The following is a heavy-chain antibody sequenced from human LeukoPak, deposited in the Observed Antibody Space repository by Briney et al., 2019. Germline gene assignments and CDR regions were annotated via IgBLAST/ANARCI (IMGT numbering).Heavy chain of an antibody. CDR1: GGTFSSYA. CDR2: ISAYNGNT. CDR3: ARDFDPFIGFDY. Sequence: GSSVKVSCKASGGTFSSYAISWVRQAPGQGLEWMGWISAYNGNTNYAQKLQGRVTMTTDTSTSSAYMELRSLRSDDTAVYYCARDFDPFIGFDYWGQGTLVTVSS. J-gene: IGHJ4*02. D-gene: IGHD3-16*02. V-gene: IGHV1-18*01.